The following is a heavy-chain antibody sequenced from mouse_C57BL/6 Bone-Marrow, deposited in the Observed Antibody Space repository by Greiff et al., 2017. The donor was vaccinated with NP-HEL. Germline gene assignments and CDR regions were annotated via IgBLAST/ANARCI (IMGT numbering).Heavy chain of an antibody. J-gene: IGHJ4*01. CDR1: GYSITSGYY. CDR3: ARDYPSAMDY. Sequence: EVKLMESGPGLVKPSQSLSLTCSVTGYSITSGYYWNWIRQFPGNKLAWLGYISYDGSNNYNPSLKNRISITRDTSKNQFFLKLNSVTTEDTATYYCARDYPSAMDYWGQGTSVTVSS. V-gene: IGHV3-6*01. CDR2: ISYDGSN.